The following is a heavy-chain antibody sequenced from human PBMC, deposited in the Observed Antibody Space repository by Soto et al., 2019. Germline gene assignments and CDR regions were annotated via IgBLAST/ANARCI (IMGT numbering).Heavy chain of an antibody. V-gene: IGHV4-30-4*01. CDR2: IYYSGST. CDR1: GGSINSGDYY. D-gene: IGHD3-22*01. CDR3: ATVPTYYYDRSGYANAFDM. Sequence: QVQLQESGPGLVKPSQTLSLTCNVSGGSINSGDYYRSWIRQPPGKGLEWIGYIYYSGSTYHNPSLKSRINISVDTSKNQFSLKLSSVTAADTAVYYCATVPTYYYDRSGYANAFDMWGQGTMVTVSS. J-gene: IGHJ3*02.